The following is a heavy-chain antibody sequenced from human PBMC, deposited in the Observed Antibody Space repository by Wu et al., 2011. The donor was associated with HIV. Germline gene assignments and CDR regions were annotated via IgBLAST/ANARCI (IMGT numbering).Heavy chain of an antibody. CDR2: IIPIFGTA. Sequence: QVQLVHSGAEVKKPGASVKVSCKASGGTFSSYAISWVRQAPGQGLEWMGRIIPIFGTANYAQKFQGRITITADKSTSTAYMELSSLTSDDTAVYYCARESEGQRMKGFYYYMAVWGKGTTVTVSS. CDR3: ARESEGQRMKGFYYYMAV. J-gene: IGHJ6*03. CDR1: GGTFSSYA. D-gene: IGHD1-1*01. V-gene: IGHV1-69*06.